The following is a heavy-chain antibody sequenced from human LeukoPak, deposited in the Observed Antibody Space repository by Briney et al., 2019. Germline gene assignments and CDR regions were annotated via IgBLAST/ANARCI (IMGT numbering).Heavy chain of an antibody. D-gene: IGHD3-10*01. Sequence: SETLSLTCTVSGGSISRDYWSWIRQPPGKGLEWIGYIDYAGRTTYNPSLKSRVTISVDTSKSQFSLRLSSVTAADTAVYYCARRWFGELYFDYWGQGTLVTVSS. CDR1: GGSISRDY. J-gene: IGHJ4*02. V-gene: IGHV4-59*01. CDR2: IDYAGRT. CDR3: ARRWFGELYFDY.